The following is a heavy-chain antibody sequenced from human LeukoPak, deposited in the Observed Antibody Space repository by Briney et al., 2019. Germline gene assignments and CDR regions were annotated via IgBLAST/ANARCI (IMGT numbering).Heavy chain of an antibody. CDR2: INPSGGST. CDR3: ARFSAAGTPDY. Sequence: ASVKVSCKASGYTFTSYYMHWVRQAPGQGLEWMGIINPSGGSTSYAQKFQGRVTMTRDMSTSTVYMELSSLRSEDTAVYYCARFSAAGTPDYWGQGTLVTVSS. J-gene: IGHJ4*02. CDR1: GYTFTSYY. V-gene: IGHV1-46*01. D-gene: IGHD6-13*01.